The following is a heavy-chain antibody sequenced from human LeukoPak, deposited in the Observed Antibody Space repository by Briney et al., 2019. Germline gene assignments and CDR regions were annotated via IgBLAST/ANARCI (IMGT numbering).Heavy chain of an antibody. V-gene: IGHV5-51*01. J-gene: IGHJ4*02. CDR2: IYPGDSDT. CDR3: ARALRGTLDPYYFDY. D-gene: IGHD3-16*01. CDR1: GYSFNSYW. Sequence: GESLKISCKGSGYSFNSYWIGWVRQMPGKGLEWMGIIYPGDSDTRYSPSFKGQVTISADRSISTAYLQWSSLKASDTAMYYCARALRGTLDPYYFDYWGQGALVTVSS.